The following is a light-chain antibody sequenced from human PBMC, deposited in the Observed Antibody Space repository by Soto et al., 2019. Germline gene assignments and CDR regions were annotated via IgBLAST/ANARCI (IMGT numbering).Light chain of an antibody. J-gene: IGKJ1*01. CDR1: QGISSY. V-gene: IGKV1-9*01. CDR2: AAS. Sequence: DNPLPPSPSPLSASVGDRVTVTCRASQGISSYLAWYQQKPGKAPKLLIYAASTLQSGVPSRFSGSGSGTEFTLTISSLQPEDFATYYCQQLNSYLPWTFGQGTKVHIK. CDR3: QQLNSYLPWT.